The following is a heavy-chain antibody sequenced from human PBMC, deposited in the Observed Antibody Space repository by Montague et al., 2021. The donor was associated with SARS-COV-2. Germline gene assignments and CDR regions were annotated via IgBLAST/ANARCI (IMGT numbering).Heavy chain of an antibody. CDR2: IYNSGST. D-gene: IGHD5-24*01. CDR3: ARDHMTTMFMVYYYGMDV. V-gene: IGHV4-4*07. Sequence: SETLSLTCTVSGDSISSYYWSWIRQPAGKGLEWIGCIYNSGSTKYNPSLKSRVTMSVDTSKNQFSLKLSSVTAADTAVYYCARDHMTTMFMVYYYGMDVGGQGTTVTVSS. CDR1: GDSISSYY. J-gene: IGHJ6*02.